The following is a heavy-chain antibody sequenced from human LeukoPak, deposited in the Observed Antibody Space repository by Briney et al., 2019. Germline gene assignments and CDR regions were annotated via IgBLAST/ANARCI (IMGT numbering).Heavy chain of an antibody. D-gene: IGHD1-26*01. CDR2: IFYSGST. V-gene: IGHV4-59*08. CDR1: GGSMSSYY. J-gene: IGHJ4*02. Sequence: PSETLSLTCTVSGGSMSSYYWSWIRQPPGKGLEWIGYIFYSGSTNYNPSLRSRVTLSVDTSKNQFSLKPGSVTAADTAVYYCARQPYMLGAYYFDYWGQGTLVTVSS. CDR3: ARQPYMLGAYYFDY.